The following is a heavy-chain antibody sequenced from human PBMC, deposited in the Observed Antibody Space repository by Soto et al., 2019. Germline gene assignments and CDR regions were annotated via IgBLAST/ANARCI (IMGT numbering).Heavy chain of an antibody. J-gene: IGHJ4*02. D-gene: IGHD4-17*01. CDR3: ARAVLPSSYGGYVSGPDY. CDR1: GGSISSGDYY. CDR2: IYYSGST. V-gene: IGHV4-30-4*01. Sequence: QVQLQESGPGLVKPSQTLSLTCTVSGGSISSGDYYWSWIRQPPGKGLEWIGYIYYSGSTYYNPSLKSRVTISVDTSKNQFSLKLSSVTAADTAVYYCARAVLPSSYGGYVSGPDYWGQGTLVTVSS.